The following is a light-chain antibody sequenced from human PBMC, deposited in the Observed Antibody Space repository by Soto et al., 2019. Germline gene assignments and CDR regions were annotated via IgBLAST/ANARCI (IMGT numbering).Light chain of an antibody. J-gene: IGKJ4*02. V-gene: IGKV1-5*01. CDR2: DVS. CDR3: IQHNSYPRT. CDR1: QSITTW. Sequence: DIQMTQSPSTVSAYVGDSVTITCRASQSITTWLAWYQQRPGKAPKLLIYDVSSLQSGVPSRFSGSGSGTEFTLTISSLQPEEFATYYCIQHNSYPRTVGRGTKVDIK.